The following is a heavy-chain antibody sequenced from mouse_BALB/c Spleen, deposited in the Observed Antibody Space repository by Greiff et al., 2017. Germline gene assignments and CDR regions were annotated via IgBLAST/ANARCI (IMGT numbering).Heavy chain of an antibody. D-gene: IGHD1-1*02. J-gene: IGHJ4*01. Sequence: QVQLQQSGAELVRPGSSVKISCKASGYAFSSYWMNWVKQRPGQGLEWIGQIYPGDGDTNYNGKFKGKATLTADKSSSTAYMQLSSLTSEDSAVYFCARGGYGHTMGYWGQGTSDTVSS. CDR1: GYAFSSYW. CDR2: IYPGDGDT. V-gene: IGHV1-80*01. CDR3: ARGGYGHTMGY.